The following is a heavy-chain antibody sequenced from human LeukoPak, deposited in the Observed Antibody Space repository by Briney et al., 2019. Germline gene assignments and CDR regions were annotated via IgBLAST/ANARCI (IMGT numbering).Heavy chain of an antibody. Sequence: ASVKVSCKASGGTFSSYAISWVRQAPGQGLEWMGRIIPILGIANYAQKFQGRVTITADKSTSTAYMELSSLRSEDTAVYYCARDPYSPSIAAAGTRATDYWAREPWSPSPQ. V-gene: IGHV1-69*04. J-gene: IGHJ4*02. D-gene: IGHD6-13*01. CDR1: GGTFSSYA. CDR3: ARDPYSPSIAAAGTRATDY. CDR2: IIPILGIA.